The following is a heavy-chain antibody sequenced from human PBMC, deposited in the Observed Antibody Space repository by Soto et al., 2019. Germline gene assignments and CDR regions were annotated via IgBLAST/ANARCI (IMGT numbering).Heavy chain of an antibody. CDR1: GGSISPYY. Sequence: QVQLQESGPGLVKPSETLSLTCTVSGGSISPYYWSWIRQPPGKGLEWIGYVYYSGNTNYNPSLVSRFTISVDTSRNRFSLNLTSATAADTSVYYCARKGAAASYAHYYMDVWGRGTAVTVSS. CDR2: VYYSGNT. CDR3: ARKGAAASYAHYYMDV. D-gene: IGHD6-13*01. J-gene: IGHJ6*03. V-gene: IGHV4-59*01.